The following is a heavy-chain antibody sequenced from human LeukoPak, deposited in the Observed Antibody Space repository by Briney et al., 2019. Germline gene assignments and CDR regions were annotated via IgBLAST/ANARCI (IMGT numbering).Heavy chain of an antibody. CDR1: GGTFSSYA. V-gene: IGHV1-69*06. CDR2: IIPILGTA. CDR3: ARSTQVGGKLIDY. D-gene: IGHD1-26*01. Sequence: SVKVSCKASGGTFSSYAISWVRQAPGQGLEWMGGIIPILGTANYAQKFQGRVTITADKSTSTAYMELSSLRSEDTAVYYCARSTQVGGKLIDYWGQGTLVTVSS. J-gene: IGHJ4*02.